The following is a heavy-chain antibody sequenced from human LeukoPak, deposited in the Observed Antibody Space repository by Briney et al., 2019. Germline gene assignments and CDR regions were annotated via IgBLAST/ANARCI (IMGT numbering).Heavy chain of an antibody. CDR3: ARDQEAFDY. Sequence: ASVKVSCKASGYSFTSNYIHWVRQAPGQGLEWMGMIYPRDVSTSYGQKFQGRLTVTRDTSTSTVHMELSGLRSEDTAVYYCARDQEAFDYWGQGTLVTVSS. J-gene: IGHJ4*02. CDR1: GYSFTSNY. V-gene: IGHV1-46*01. CDR2: IYPRDVST.